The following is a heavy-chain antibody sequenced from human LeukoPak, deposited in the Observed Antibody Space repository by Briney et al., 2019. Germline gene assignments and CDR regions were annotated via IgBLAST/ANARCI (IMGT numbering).Heavy chain of an antibody. Sequence: SETLSLTCSASGYSISSGYYWGWIRQPPGKGLEWIGSIYHSGSTYYNPSLKSRVTISVDTSKNQFSLKLSSVTAADTAVYYRARDGPYSSSSLVDYWGQGTLVTVSS. D-gene: IGHD6-6*01. J-gene: IGHJ4*02. CDR1: GYSISSGYY. CDR3: ARDGPYSSSSLVDY. CDR2: IYHSGST. V-gene: IGHV4-38-2*02.